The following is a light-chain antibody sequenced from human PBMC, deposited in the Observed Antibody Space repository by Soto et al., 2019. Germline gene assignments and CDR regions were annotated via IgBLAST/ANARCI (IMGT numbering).Light chain of an antibody. CDR2: AAS. CDR3: QQTYSAPQT. Sequence: DIQMTKSPSSLSASVGDRVTVTCRASQSITSYLSWYQQKPGKAPKLLIYAASSLQSGVPTRFSGIGSGTDFTLTISSLQPDDFATYYCQQTYSAPQTFGQGTKVEIK. CDR1: QSITSY. V-gene: IGKV1-39*01. J-gene: IGKJ1*01.